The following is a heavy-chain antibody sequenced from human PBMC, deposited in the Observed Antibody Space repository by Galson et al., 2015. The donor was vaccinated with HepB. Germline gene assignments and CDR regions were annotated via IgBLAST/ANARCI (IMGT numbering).Heavy chain of an antibody. V-gene: IGHV4-61*01. CDR3: ARAVVPAPAPSDY. CDR2: IYYSGNT. Sequence: SEPLSLTCTVSGGSVSSGSYYWNWIRQPPGKGLEWIGYIYYSGNTNYNPSLNSRVTISVDTSKNQFSLKLRSVSAADTAVYYCARAVVPAPAPSDYWGQGTLVTVSS. J-gene: IGHJ4*02. CDR1: GGSVSSGSYY. D-gene: IGHD2-2*01.